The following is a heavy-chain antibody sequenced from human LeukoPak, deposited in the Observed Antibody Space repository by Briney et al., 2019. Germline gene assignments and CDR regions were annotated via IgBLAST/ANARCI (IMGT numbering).Heavy chain of an antibody. J-gene: IGHJ6*03. Sequence: ASVKVSCKASGYTFTGYYMHWVRQAPGQGLEGMGWINPNSGGTNYAQKFQGRVTMTRDTSISTAYMELSRLRSDDTAVYYCARDSPNYCSSTSCYSPGYYMDVWGKGTTVTISS. CDR2: INPNSGGT. V-gene: IGHV1-2*02. CDR1: GYTFTGYY. D-gene: IGHD2-2*01. CDR3: ARDSPNYCSSTSCYSPGYYMDV.